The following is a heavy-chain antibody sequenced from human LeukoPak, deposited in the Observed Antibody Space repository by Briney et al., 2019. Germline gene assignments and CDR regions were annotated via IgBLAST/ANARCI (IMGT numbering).Heavy chain of an antibody. J-gene: IGHJ4*02. CDR1: GFTVSNYY. CDR3: ARDASSGDDFDY. V-gene: IGHV3-53*01. D-gene: IGHD3-22*01. Sequence: PGGSLRLSCAASGFTVSNYYMSWLRQAPGKGLEWVSVIYGGTGTYYADSVKGRFTISRDNSKNTVYLQLNSLRVEDTALYYCARDASSGDDFDYWGQGTLVTVSS. CDR2: IYGGTGT.